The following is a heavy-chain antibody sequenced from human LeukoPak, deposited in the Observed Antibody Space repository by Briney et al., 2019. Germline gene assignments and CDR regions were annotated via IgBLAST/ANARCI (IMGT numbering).Heavy chain of an antibody. V-gene: IGHV3-21*01. Sequence: GGSLRLSCAASGFTFSSYAMSWVRQAPGKGLEWVSAISSSSSYIYYADSVKGRFTISRDNAKNSLYLQMNSLRAEDTAVYYCARDFTRYDFWSGEFASYWGQGTLVTVSS. CDR2: ISSSSSYI. CDR1: GFTFSSYA. D-gene: IGHD3-3*01. J-gene: IGHJ4*02. CDR3: ARDFTRYDFWSGEFASY.